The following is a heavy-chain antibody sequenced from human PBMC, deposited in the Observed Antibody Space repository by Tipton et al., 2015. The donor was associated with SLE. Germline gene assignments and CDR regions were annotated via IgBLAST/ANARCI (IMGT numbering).Heavy chain of an antibody. Sequence: TLSLTCAVSGYSISSGYYWGWIRQPPGKGLEWIGSIYHSGSTYYNPSLKSRVTISVDTSKNQFSLKLSSVTAADTAVYYCARGRPVIVVVPAAPRYYYMDVWGKGTTVTVFS. V-gene: IGHV4-38-2*01. J-gene: IGHJ6*03. CDR2: IYHSGST. CDR1: GYSISSGYY. D-gene: IGHD2-2*01. CDR3: ARGRPVIVVVPAAPRYYYMDV.